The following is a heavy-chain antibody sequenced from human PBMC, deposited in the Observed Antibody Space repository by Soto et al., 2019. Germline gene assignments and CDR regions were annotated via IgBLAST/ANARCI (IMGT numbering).Heavy chain of an antibody. CDR1: GFTFSDYY. D-gene: IGHD1-1*01. J-gene: IGHJ4*02. Sequence: GGSLRLSCAASGFTFSDYYMSWIRQAPGKGLEWVSYISSSSSYTNYADSVKGRFTVSRDNSKNTLYLQINSLRAEDTAIYYCVRDLYRSATMPCLDHWGQGALVTVSS. V-gene: IGHV3-11*05. CDR3: VRDLYRSATMPCLDH. CDR2: ISSSSSYT.